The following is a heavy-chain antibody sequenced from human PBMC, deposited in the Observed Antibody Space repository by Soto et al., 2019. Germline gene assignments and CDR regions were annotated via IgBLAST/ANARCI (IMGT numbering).Heavy chain of an antibody. Sequence: SETLSPTCALYVGPFSGYYWSWIRQPPGKGLEWIGEINHSGSTNYNPSLKSRVTISVDTSKNQFSLKLSSVTAADTAVYYCARDRAIGEPCTNGVCYSVGIDYWGQGTLVTVSS. CDR3: ARDRAIGEPCTNGVCYSVGIDY. CDR2: INHSGST. D-gene: IGHD2-8*01. V-gene: IGHV4-34*01. J-gene: IGHJ4*02. CDR1: VGPFSGYY.